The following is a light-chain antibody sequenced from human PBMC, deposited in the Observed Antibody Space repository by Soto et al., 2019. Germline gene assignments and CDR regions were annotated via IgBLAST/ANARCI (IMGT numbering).Light chain of an antibody. CDR3: QQYSSMVS. CDR1: HDVSRN. J-gene: IGKJ4*01. CDR2: DAS. Sequence: DIQMTQSPSSLSASVGDRVTIACQSSHDVSRNSNWLQQKPGEAPKLLIYDASNLERRVPSRFSGSGSGTDFTLIISSLQPEDVATYYCQQYSSMVSFGGGTAIEIK. V-gene: IGKV1-33*01.